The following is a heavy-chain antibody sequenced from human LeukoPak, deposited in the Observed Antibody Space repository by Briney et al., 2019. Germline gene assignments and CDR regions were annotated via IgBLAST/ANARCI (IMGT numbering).Heavy chain of an antibody. CDR3: ARVGPTMIVVVDQATYFDY. D-gene: IGHD3-22*01. CDR2: IKQDGGEI. CDR1: GFTFRSYW. V-gene: IGHV3-7*03. J-gene: IGHJ4*02. Sequence: QPGGSLRLSCVASGFTFRSYWMSWVRQAPGKGLEWVANIKQDGGEIYYVDSVKGRFTISRDNAKNSLYLQMNSLRAEDTAVYYCARVGPTMIVVVDQATYFDYWGQGTLVTVSS.